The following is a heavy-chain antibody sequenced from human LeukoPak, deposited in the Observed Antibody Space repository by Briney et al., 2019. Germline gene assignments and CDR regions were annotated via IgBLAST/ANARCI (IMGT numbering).Heavy chain of an antibody. CDR2: INPNSGGT. CDR1: GYTFTGYY. Sequence: GASVKVSCKASGYTFTGYYMHWVRQAPGQGLEWMGWINPNSGGTNYAQKFQGRVTMTRDTSISTAYMELSRLRSDDTAVYYCARDLVVWFGELTNWFDPWGQGTLVTVSS. V-gene: IGHV1-2*02. J-gene: IGHJ5*02. CDR3: ARDLVVWFGELTNWFDP. D-gene: IGHD3-10*01.